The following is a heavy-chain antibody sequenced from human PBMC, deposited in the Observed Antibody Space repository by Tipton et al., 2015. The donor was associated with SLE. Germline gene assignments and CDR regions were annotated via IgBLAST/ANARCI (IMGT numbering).Heavy chain of an antibody. Sequence: TLSLTCTVSGDSIGSSSNYWGWIRQPPGKGLVGIGSIYYSGSTYYNPSLKSRLTLSIDTSKNQFSLKLSSVTAADTAVYYCVRLELPATKADYWGPGTLVTVSS. J-gene: IGHJ4*02. CDR3: VRLELPATKADY. CDR1: GDSIGSSSNY. CDR2: IYYSGST. V-gene: IGHV4-39*07. D-gene: IGHD5-24*01.